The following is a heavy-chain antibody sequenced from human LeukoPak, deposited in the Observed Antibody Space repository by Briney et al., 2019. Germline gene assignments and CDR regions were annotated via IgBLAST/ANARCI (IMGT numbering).Heavy chain of an antibody. J-gene: IGHJ4*02. CDR2: INTNTGNP. CDR1: GYTFTSYA. Sequence: GASVKVSCKASGYTFTSYAMNWVRQAPGQGLEWMGWINTNTGNPTYAQGFTGRFVFSLYTSVSTAYLQISSLKAEDTAVYYCARDNPVGATQKGFDYWGQGTLVTVSS. CDR3: ARDNPVGATQKGFDY. D-gene: IGHD1-26*01. V-gene: IGHV7-4-1*02.